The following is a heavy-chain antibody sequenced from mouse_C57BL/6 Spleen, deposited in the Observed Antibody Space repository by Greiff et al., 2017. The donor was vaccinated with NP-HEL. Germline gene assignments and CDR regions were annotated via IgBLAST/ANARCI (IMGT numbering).Heavy chain of an antibody. Sequence: QVQLQQSGPELVKPGASVKISCKASGYAFSSSWMNWVKQRPGKGLEWIGRIYPGDGDTNYNGKFKGKATLTADKSSSTAYMQLSSLTSEDSAVYFCANWAVYYFDYWGQGTTRTVSS. CDR2: IYPGDGDT. V-gene: IGHV1-82*01. J-gene: IGHJ2*01. CDR1: GYAFSSSW. D-gene: IGHD4-1*02. CDR3: ANWAVYYFDY.